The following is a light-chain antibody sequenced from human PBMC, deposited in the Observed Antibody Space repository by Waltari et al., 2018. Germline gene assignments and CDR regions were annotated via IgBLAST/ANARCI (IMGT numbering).Light chain of an antibody. Sequence: QSALTQPASVSGSPGQSITISCPGTSSDVGGYNYLSWYQQHPGKAPKLMIHDVSNRPSGVSNRFSGSKSGNTASLTISGLQPEDEADYYCNSFTSSSTVVFGGGTKLTVL. CDR3: NSFTSSSTVV. CDR2: DVS. V-gene: IGLV2-14*03. CDR1: SSDVGGYNY. J-gene: IGLJ3*02.